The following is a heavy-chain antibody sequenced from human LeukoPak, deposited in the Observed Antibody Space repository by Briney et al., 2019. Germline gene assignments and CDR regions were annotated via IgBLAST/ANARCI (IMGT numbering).Heavy chain of an antibody. J-gene: IGHJ4*02. CDR1: GFTFSSYG. D-gene: IGHD6-13*01. CDR3: AKDSSSWYGSLDY. V-gene: IGHV3-30*02. Sequence: GGSLRLSCAASGFTFSSYGMHWVRQAPGKGLEWVAFIRYDGSNKYYADSVKGRFTISRDNSKNTLYLQMNSLRAEDTAVYYCAKDSSSWYGSLDYWGQGTLVTVSS. CDR2: IRYDGSNK.